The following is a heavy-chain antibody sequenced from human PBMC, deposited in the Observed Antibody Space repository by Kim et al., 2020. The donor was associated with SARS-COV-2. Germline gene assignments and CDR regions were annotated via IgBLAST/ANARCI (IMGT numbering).Heavy chain of an antibody. CDR2: IYYSGST. Sequence: SETLSLTCTVSGGSISSSSYYWGWIRQPPGKGLEWIGSIYYSGSTYYNPSLKSRVTISVDTSKNQFSLKLSSVTAADTAVYYCATHAQPAGYYYYYGMDVWGQGTTVTVSS. CDR1: GGSISSSSYY. D-gene: IGHD6-19*01. V-gene: IGHV4-39*01. J-gene: IGHJ6*02. CDR3: ATHAQPAGYYYYYGMDV.